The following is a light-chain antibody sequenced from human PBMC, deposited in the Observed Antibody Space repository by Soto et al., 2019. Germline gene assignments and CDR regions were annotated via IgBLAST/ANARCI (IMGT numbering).Light chain of an antibody. J-gene: IGKJ2*01. CDR1: QSVSSSY. V-gene: IGKV3-20*01. CDR3: HPSGSSPPT. Sequence: EIVLTQSPGTLSLSPGERATLSCRASQSVSSSYLAWYQQKPGQAPRLLIYGASSRATGIPDRFSGSGSGTDFTLTISRLDPEDFAVYYCHPSGSSPPTFGQATKPEIK. CDR2: GAS.